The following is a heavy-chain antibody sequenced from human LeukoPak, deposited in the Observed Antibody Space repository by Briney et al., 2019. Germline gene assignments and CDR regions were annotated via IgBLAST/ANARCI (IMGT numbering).Heavy chain of an antibody. CDR2: IIPIFGTA. V-gene: IGHV1-69*13. Sequence: SVKVSCKASGGTFSSYAISWVRQAPGQGLEWMGGIIPIFGTANYAQKFQGRVTITADESTSTAYMELSSLRSEDTAVYYCAGDLVGYYGSGSFRGYYMDVWGKGTTVTISS. CDR3: AGDLVGYYGSGSFRGYYMDV. D-gene: IGHD3-10*01. J-gene: IGHJ6*03. CDR1: GGTFSSYA.